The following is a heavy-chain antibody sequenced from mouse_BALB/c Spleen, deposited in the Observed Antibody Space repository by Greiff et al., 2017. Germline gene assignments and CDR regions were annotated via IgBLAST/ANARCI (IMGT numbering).Heavy chain of an antibody. CDR2: INPSTGYT. CDR3: ARSDTTVVVDFDY. CDR1: GYTFTSYW. V-gene: IGHV1-7*01. J-gene: IGHJ2*01. Sequence: VKLMESGAELAKPGASVKMSCKASGYTFTSYWMHWVKQRPGQGLEWIGYINPSTGYTEYNQKFKDKATLTADKSSSTAYMQLSSLTSEDSAVYYCARSDTTVVVDFDYWGQGTTLTVSS. D-gene: IGHD1-1*01.